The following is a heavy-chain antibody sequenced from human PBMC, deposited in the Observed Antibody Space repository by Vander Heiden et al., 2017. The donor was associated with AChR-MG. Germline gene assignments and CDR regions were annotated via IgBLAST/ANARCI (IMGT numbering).Heavy chain of an antibody. CDR2: INHSGST. D-gene: IGHD3-9*01. J-gene: IGHJ6*02. V-gene: IGHV4-34*01. Sequence: QVQLQQWGAGLLKPSETLSLTCAVYGGSFSGYYGSWIRQPPGKGLEWIGEINHSGSTNYNPSLKSRVTISVDTSKNQFSLKLSSVTAADTAVYYCARRDILTGYYGYYYYGMDVWVQGTTVTVSS. CDR3: ARRDILTGYYGYYYYGMDV. CDR1: GGSFSGYY.